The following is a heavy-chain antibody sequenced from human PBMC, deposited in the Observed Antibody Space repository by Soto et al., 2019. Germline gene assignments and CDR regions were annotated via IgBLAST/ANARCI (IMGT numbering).Heavy chain of an antibody. CDR1: GGSISSYY. V-gene: IGHV4-59*01. D-gene: IGHD3-10*01. J-gene: IGHJ6*02. CDR2: IYYSGST. Sequence: SETLSLTCTVSGGSISSYYWSWIRQPPGKGLEWIGYIYYSGSTNYNPSLKSRVTISVDTSKNQFSLKLSPVNAADTAVYYCARLDGQLWFGDWYYYYGMDVWGQGTTVTVSS. CDR3: ARLDGQLWFGDWYYYYGMDV.